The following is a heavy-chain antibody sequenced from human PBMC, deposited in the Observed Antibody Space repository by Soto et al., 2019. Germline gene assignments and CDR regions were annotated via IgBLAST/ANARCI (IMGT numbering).Heavy chain of an antibody. CDR1: GFTFSSYA. D-gene: IGHD3-10*01. V-gene: IGHV3-23*01. Sequence: EVQVLESGGGLVQPGGSLRLSCAASGFTFSSYAMSWVRQAPGKGLEWVSGISGRGGSTYYADSVKGRFTISRDNSKNTLYLQMNSLRAEDTAVYYCAKNYYGSGSYYNPVDYWGQGTLVTVSS. CDR3: AKNYYGSGSYYNPVDY. CDR2: ISGRGGST. J-gene: IGHJ4*02.